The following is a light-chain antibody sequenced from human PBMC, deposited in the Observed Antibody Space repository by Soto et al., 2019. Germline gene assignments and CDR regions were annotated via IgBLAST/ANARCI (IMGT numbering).Light chain of an antibody. Sequence: QSVLTLPPSASGTPGQRVTISCSGSSSNIGSNTVNWYQQLPGTAPKLLIYSNNQRPSGVPDRFSGSKSGTSASLAISGLQSEDEADYYCAAWDDSLNAWVFGGGTKLTVL. CDR3: AAWDDSLNAWV. CDR1: SSNIGSNT. J-gene: IGLJ3*02. V-gene: IGLV1-44*01. CDR2: SNN.